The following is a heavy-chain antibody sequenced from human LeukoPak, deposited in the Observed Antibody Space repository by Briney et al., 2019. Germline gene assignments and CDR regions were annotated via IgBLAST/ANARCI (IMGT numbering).Heavy chain of an antibody. CDR2: VYSSGST. Sequence: PSETLSLTCTVSGASISGSYWNWVRQPPGRGLEWIGYVYSSGSTDYNPSLKSRVAISVDASKNQFSLKPTSVTAADTAVYYCANSYDSKIVPFDNWGQGALVTVSS. CDR1: GASISGSY. CDR3: ANSYDSKIVPFDN. V-gene: IGHV4-4*09. J-gene: IGHJ4*02. D-gene: IGHD3-22*01.